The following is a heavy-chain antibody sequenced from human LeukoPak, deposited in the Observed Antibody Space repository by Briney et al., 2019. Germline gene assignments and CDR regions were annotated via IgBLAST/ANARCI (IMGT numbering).Heavy chain of an antibody. CDR3: VRVNCTGDCTSRDWYFDL. V-gene: IGHV3-74*01. Sequence: GGSLRLSCAASGFTFSSYWMHWVRQAPGKGLVWVSRIFNPGGATAYVDSVKGRFTISRDNAENTLSLQMNSLRVEDTAVYYCVRVNCTGDCTSRDWYFDLWGRGTLVVVSS. CDR1: GFTFSSYW. D-gene: IGHD2-8*02. CDR2: IFNPGGAT. J-gene: IGHJ2*01.